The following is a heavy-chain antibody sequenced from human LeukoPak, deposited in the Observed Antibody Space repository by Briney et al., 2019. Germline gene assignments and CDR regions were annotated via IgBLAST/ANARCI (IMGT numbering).Heavy chain of an antibody. CDR2: ISWNSGSI. D-gene: IGHD5-12*01. J-gene: IGHJ2*01. CDR1: GFTFDDYA. Sequence: GGSLRLSCAASGFTFDDYAMHWVRQAPGKGLEWVSDISWNSGSIGYADSVKGRFTISRDNAKNSLYLRMNSLRAEDTALYYCAKVHSGYDFNWYFDLWGRGTLVTVSS. V-gene: IGHV3-9*01. CDR3: AKVHSGYDFNWYFDL.